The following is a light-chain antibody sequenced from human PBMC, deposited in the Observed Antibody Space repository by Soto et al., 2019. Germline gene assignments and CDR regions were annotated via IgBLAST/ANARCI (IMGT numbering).Light chain of an antibody. V-gene: IGKV1-39*01. CDR2: ATS. J-gene: IGKJ1*01. CDR1: QTVSTY. CDR3: QQTYTTPRT. Sequence: DTQMTQSPSSLSASIGDRISITCRASQTVSTYLNWYQQKPGKAPTLVISATSTLQSGVPSRFSGSGSGTDFTLTITSLQPEDFATYYCQQTYTTPRTFGQGTKVAIK.